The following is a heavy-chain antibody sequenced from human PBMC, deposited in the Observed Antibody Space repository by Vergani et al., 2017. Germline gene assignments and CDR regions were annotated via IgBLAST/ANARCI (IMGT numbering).Heavy chain of an antibody. CDR2: ISARYPST. CDR3: ARLSYDTTTYLQGGYDC. CDR1: GFTFSACP. V-gene: IGHV3-23*01. Sequence: EVQLLQSGGGVIQPGGSVRLSCAASGFTFSACPMTWVRQAPGKGLECVSAISARYPSTYYADSVKGRFTISRDNSKNMLYLPMNSLRAEDTAVYYCARLSYDTTTYLQGGYDCWGQGTLVSVSS. J-gene: IGHJ4*02. D-gene: IGHD2/OR15-2a*01.